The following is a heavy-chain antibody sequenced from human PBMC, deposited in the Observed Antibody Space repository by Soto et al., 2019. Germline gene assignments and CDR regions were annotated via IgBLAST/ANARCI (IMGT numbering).Heavy chain of an antibody. CDR3: ARGVSAGVDY. V-gene: IGHV1-8*01. CDR1: GYSFTSLD. D-gene: IGHD1-26*01. J-gene: IGHJ4*02. Sequence: QVQLVKSGAEVREPGASVKVSCKASGYSFTSLDINWVRQTAGQGLEWMGWMQPSTGRTGYAQKFQGRVTMTRDTSINTAYMELTTLTSDDMAFYYCARGVSAGVDYWGQGTLVTVSS. CDR2: MQPSTGRT.